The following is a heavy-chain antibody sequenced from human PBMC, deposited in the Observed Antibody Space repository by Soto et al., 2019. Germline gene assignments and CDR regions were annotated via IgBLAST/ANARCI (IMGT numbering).Heavy chain of an antibody. CDR1: GGPFSSHT. CDR2: IIPALGTT. Sequence: QDQLVQSGAEVKKPGSSVKVSCKAFGGPFSSHTFSWVRQAPGQGLEWMGRIIPALGTTTYAQKFQGRVTITADEYETTVYMELNSLRTEDTAVYYCARPDFGDYWCFDLWGRGTLVTVSS. V-gene: IGHV1-69*08. D-gene: IGHD4-17*01. J-gene: IGHJ2*01. CDR3: ARPDFGDYWCFDL.